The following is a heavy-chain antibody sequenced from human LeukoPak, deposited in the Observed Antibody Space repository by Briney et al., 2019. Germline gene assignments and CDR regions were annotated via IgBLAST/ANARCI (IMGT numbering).Heavy chain of an antibody. V-gene: IGHV3-9*01. CDR3: AREIGGVSDY. D-gene: IGHD2-8*02. Sequence: GRSLRLSCVASGFAFDDNSMHWVRQAPGKGLEWVSGISWNSGNKGYADSVKGRFIISRDNAKNSLYLEMNSLTHDDTALYYCAREIGGVSDYWGQGTLVTVSS. J-gene: IGHJ4*02. CDR2: ISWNSGNK. CDR1: GFAFDDNS.